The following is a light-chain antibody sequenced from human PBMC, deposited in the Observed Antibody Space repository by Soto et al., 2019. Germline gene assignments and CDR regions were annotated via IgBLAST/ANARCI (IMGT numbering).Light chain of an antibody. V-gene: IGKV3-20*01. J-gene: IGKJ4*01. CDR3: QQYGTSPLT. CDR2: GAS. Sequence: EIVLTQSPGTLSLSPGESATLSCRASQSVSSDYLAWFQQKPGQAPRLLIYGASSRATGIPDRFSGSGSGTDFTLTISRLEPEDVAVYYCQQYGTSPLTFGGGTKVEIK. CDR1: QSVSSDY.